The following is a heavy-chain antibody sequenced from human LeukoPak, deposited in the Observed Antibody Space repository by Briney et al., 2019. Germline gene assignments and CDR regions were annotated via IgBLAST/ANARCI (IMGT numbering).Heavy chain of an antibody. CDR2: INPNSGGT. V-gene: IGHV1-2*06. D-gene: IGHD3-10*01. CDR3: ARDYDSGPMVRGVTLDY. CDR1: GGTFSSYA. Sequence: ASVKVSCKASGGTFSSYAISWVRQAPGQGLEWMGRINPNSGGTNYAQKFQGRVTMTRDTSISTAYMELSRPRSDDTAVYYCARDYDSGPMVRGVTLDYWGQGTLVTVSS. J-gene: IGHJ4*02.